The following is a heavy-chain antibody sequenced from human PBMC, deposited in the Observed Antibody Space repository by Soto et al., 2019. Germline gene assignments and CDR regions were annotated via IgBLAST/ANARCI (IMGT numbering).Heavy chain of an antibody. J-gene: IGHJ5*02. CDR1: GGSISNYY. CDR3: ARDSMLRRKSIDWRDP. Sequence: QVHLQESGPGLVKPSETLSLTCTVSGGSISNYYWSWVRQPAGKGLEWIGRVSASGSTNYNPSLKSRVTMSVDTSKNQFSLKLSSVTAADTAVYFCARDSMLRRKSIDWRDPWGQGTLVTVSS. D-gene: IGHD3-10*01. V-gene: IGHV4-4*07. CDR2: VSASGST.